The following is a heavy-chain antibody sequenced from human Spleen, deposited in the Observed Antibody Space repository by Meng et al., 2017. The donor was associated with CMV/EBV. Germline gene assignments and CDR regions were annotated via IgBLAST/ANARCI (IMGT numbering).Heavy chain of an antibody. CDR3: ARDALGCSAANCYASNRFDP. J-gene: IGHJ5*02. Sequence: FSSDWMHGVRQAPGKGLVWVSRINGDGSTTNYADSVKGRFTISRDNAKNTLYLQMNSLRAEDTAVYYCARDALGCSAANCYASNRFDPWGQGTLVTVSS. CDR1: FSSDW. CDR2: INGDGSTT. D-gene: IGHD2-2*01. V-gene: IGHV3-74*01.